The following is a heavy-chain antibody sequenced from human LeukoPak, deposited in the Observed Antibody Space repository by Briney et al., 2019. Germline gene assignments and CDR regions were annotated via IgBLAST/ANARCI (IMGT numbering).Heavy chain of an antibody. CDR2: ISSSSSYI. D-gene: IGHD3-22*01. CDR1: GFTFSSYS. Sequence: GGSLRLSCAASGFTFSSYSMNWVRQAPGKGLEWVSSISSSSSYIYYADSVKGRFTISRDNAKNSLYLQMNSLRAEDTAVYYCARSLLRYYDSSGYGHWGQGTLVTVSS. J-gene: IGHJ4*02. V-gene: IGHV3-21*01. CDR3: ARSLLRYYDSSGYGH.